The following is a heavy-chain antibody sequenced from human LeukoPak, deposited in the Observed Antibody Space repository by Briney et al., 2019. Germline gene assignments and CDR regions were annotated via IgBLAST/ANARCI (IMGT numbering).Heavy chain of an antibody. Sequence: GGSLRLSCAASGFTFSSCSMNWVRQAPGKGLEWVSSISSSSSYIYYADSVKGRFTISRDNAKNSLYLQMNSLRAEDTAVYYCARDPNSGYDYGPTNPIDYWGQGTLVTVSS. V-gene: IGHV3-21*01. J-gene: IGHJ4*02. D-gene: IGHD5-12*01. CDR2: ISSSSSYI. CDR1: GFTFSSCS. CDR3: ARDPNSGYDYGPTNPIDY.